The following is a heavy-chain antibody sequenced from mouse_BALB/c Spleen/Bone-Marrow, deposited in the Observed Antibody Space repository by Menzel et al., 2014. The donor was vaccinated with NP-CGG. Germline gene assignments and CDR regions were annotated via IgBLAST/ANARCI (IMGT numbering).Heavy chain of an antibody. CDR2: ISSGGSYT. CDR3: ARHISTVVADY. D-gene: IGHD1-1*01. V-gene: IGHV5-9-1*01. J-gene: IGHJ2*01. CDR1: GFTFSSYA. Sequence: EVMLVESGGGLVKPGGSLKLSCAASGFTFSSYAMSWVRQTPEKRLEWVATISSGGSYTYYPDSVKGRFTISRDNAKNTHYLQMSMLSSEDTAMYYCARHISTVVADYWGQGTPLTVSS.